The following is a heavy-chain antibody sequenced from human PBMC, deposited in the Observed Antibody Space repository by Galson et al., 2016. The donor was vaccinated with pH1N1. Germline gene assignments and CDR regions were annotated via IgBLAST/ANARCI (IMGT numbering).Heavy chain of an antibody. CDR3: ASRLGSSWSFDM. D-gene: IGHD5/OR15-5a*01. V-gene: IGHV5-51*01. Sequence: QSGAEVKKPGESLKISCKGPGYTYWIAWVRQMPGKGLELMGIIYPGDSDTTYSPSFQGQVTLSADKSISTAYLQWSSLKASDTAMYYCASRLGSSWSFDMWGQGTMVTVSS. CDR2: IYPGDSDT. CDR1: GYTYW. J-gene: IGHJ3*02.